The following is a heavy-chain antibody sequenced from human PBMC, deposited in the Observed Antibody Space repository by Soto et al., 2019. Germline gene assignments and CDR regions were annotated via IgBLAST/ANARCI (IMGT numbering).Heavy chain of an antibody. CDR3: AKDRVPAAMDYYYYGMDV. CDR2: ISYDGSNK. V-gene: IGHV3-30*18. CDR1: GFTFSSYG. Sequence: QVHLVESGGGVVQPWRSLRLSCAASGFTFSSYGMHWVRQAPGKGLEWVAVISYDGSNKYYADSVKGRFTISRDNSKNTLYLQMNSLRAEDTAVYYCAKDRVPAAMDYYYYGMDVWGQGTTVTVSS. J-gene: IGHJ6*02. D-gene: IGHD2-2*01.